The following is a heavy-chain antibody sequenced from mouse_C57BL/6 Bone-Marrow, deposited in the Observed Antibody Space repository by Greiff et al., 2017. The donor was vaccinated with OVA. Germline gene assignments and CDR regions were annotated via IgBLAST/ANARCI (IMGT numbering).Heavy chain of an antibody. V-gene: IGHV14-4*01. CDR3: TSITTVVATEAMDY. CDR2: IDPENGDT. Sequence: VQLQQSGAELVRPGASVKLSCTASGFNIKDDYMHWVKQRPEQGLEWIGWIDPENGDTEYASKFQGKATITADTSSNTAYLQLSSLTSEDTAVYYCTSITTVVATEAMDYGGQGTSVTVSS. J-gene: IGHJ4*01. D-gene: IGHD1-1*01. CDR1: GFNIKDDY.